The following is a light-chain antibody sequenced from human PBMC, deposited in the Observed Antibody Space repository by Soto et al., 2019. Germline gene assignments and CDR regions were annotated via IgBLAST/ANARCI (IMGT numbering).Light chain of an antibody. Sequence: QSALTQPASVSGSPGQSITISCTGTSSDLGGYNYVSWYQQHPGKAPKLMIYDVSNRPSWVSNRFSGSKSGNTASLTISGLQAEDDADYYCSSYTSSTTLYVYGTGTKVTVL. CDR3: SSYTSSTTLYV. CDR2: DVS. V-gene: IGLV2-14*01. J-gene: IGLJ1*01. CDR1: SSDLGGYNY.